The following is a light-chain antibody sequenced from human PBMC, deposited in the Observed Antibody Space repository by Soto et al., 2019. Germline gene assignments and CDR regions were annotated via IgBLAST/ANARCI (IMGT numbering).Light chain of an antibody. CDR3: QQYNNYWT. CDR1: HSVNSW. J-gene: IGKJ1*01. V-gene: IGKV1-5*03. CDR2: KAS. Sequence: DIQLTQSPSTLSASVGDRVTITCRASHSVNSWLAWFQQKPGKAPKLLIYKASTLESGVPSRFSGSGSGTEFTLTISSLQPDDFGTYYCQQYNNYWTSGQGTKVDI.